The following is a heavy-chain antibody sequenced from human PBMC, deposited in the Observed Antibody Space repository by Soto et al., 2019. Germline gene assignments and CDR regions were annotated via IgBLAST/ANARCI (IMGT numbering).Heavy chain of an antibody. CDR2: ISYDGDKK. D-gene: IGHD2-21*01. Sequence: QVHLVESGGGVVQPGRSLRLSCVGSGFSFSDYSIHWVRQAPGKGLEWVAFISYDGDKKFFADSVKGRFNISRDNAKNTVSLHMSSLKPEDTAVFHCAVMAGLVVRDDFGLDVWGQGTTVTVSS. V-gene: IGHV3-30-3*01. CDR1: GFSFSDYS. CDR3: AVMAGLVVRDDFGLDV. J-gene: IGHJ6*02.